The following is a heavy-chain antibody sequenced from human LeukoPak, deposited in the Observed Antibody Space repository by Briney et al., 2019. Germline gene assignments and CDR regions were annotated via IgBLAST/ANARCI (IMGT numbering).Heavy chain of an antibody. CDR3: AKWTRYCSGGSCYGGTFDY. CDR1: GFTFSSYA. CDR2: IGGSGGST. J-gene: IGHJ4*02. D-gene: IGHD2-15*01. V-gene: IGHV3-23*01. Sequence: GGSLRLSCAASGFTFSSYAMSWVRQAPGKGLEWVSAIGGSGGSTYYADSVKGRFTNSRDNSKNTVYLQMNSLRAEDTAVYYCAKWTRYCSGGSCYGGTFDYWGQGTLVTVSS.